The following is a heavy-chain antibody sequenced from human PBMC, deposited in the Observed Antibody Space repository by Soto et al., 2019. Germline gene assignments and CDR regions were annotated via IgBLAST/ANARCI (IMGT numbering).Heavy chain of an antibody. V-gene: IGHV2-5*01. CDR1: GFSLSTSGVG. CDR3: AHIRSPYAYVWGSYRSVWFDP. CDR2: IYWNDDK. J-gene: IGHJ5*02. D-gene: IGHD3-16*02. Sequence: QITLKESGPTLVNPTQTLTLTCTFSGFSLSTSGVGVGWIRQPPGKALEWLALIYWNDDKRYSPSLKSRLTITKDTATNQVVLTMPNMDAVDTASYYCAHIRSPYAYVWGSYRSVWFDPWGQGPLATVSS.